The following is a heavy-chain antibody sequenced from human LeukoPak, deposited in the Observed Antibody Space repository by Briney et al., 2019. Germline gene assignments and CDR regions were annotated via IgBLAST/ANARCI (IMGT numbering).Heavy chain of an antibody. CDR2: IKQDGSEK. D-gene: IGHD4/OR15-4a*01. V-gene: IGHV3-7*03. J-gene: IGHJ4*02. CDR1: GFTFSNYW. CDR3: ARVDSGHTLDY. Sequence: QSGGSLRLSCAASGFTFSNYWMSWVRQAPGKGLEWVASIKQDGSEKYYVDSVKGRFTISRDNAKNSLYLQMNSLRAEDTAVYYCARVDSGHTLDYWGQGTLVTVSS.